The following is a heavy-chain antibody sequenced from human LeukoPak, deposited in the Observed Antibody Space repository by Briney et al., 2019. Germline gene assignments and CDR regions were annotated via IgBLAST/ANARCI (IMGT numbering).Heavy chain of an antibody. CDR2: VSKTGDT. J-gene: IGHJ4*02. CDR1: SGSVTTHY. Sequence: SETLSLTCTVSSGSVTTHYWAWIRQPPGKGLEWIGFVSKTGDTNYNPSLKSRVSISVDTTKNTFSLNLRSLIAADTAVYYCARRGAPSKFYYFGLWGQGALVTVSS. CDR3: ARRGAPSKFYYFGL. D-gene: IGHD1-26*01. V-gene: IGHV4-59*08.